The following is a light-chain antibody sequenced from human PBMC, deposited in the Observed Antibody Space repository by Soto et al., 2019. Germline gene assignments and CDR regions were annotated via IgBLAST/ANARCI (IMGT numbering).Light chain of an antibody. V-gene: IGLV4-69*02. CDR1: SGHSTYA. CDR3: QTWGTGMWGVV. CDR2: LNSDGSH. Sequence: QPVLTQSPSASASLGASVKLTCTLSSGHSTYAIAWHQQQPEKGPRYLMKLNSDGSHTKGDGIPDRFSGSSSGAERYLTISSLQSEDEADYYCQTWGTGMWGVVLGGGTKLTVL. J-gene: IGLJ2*01.